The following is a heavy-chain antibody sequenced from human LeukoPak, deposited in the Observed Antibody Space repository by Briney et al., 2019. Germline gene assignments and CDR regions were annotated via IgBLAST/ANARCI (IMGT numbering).Heavy chain of an antibody. CDR2: INPNSGGT. D-gene: IGHD2-2*01. CDR1: GYTFTGYY. J-gene: IGHJ4*02. Sequence: ASVKVSCTASGYTFTGYYMHWVRQAPGQGLEWMGWINPNSGGTNYAQKFQGRVTMTRATSISTAYMELSRLRSDDTAVYYCARYCSSTSCSYDYWGQGTLVTVCS. CDR3: ARYCSSTSCSYDY. V-gene: IGHV1-2*02.